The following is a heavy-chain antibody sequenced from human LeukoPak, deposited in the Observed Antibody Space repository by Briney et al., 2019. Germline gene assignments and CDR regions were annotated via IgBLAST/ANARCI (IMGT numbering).Heavy chain of an antibody. D-gene: IGHD3-3*01. CDR3: ARDGGGYGMDV. CDR2: IYTSGST. Sequence: SETLSLACTVSGGSICRYYWSWIRHPAGKGLEWIGRIYTSGSTNYNPSLKSRVTMSVDTSKNQFSLKLSSVTAADTAVYYCARDGGGYGMDVWGQGTTVTVSS. CDR1: GGSICRYY. V-gene: IGHV4-4*07. J-gene: IGHJ6*02.